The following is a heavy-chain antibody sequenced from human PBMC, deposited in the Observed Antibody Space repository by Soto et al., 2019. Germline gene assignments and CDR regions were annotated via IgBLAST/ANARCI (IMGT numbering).Heavy chain of an antibody. J-gene: IGHJ4*02. V-gene: IGHV3-30-3*01. CDR1: GFTFSGYA. Sequence: QVQLVESGGGVVQPGRSLRLSCAASGFTFSGYAMHWVRQAPGKGLEWVAVISYDGSNEYYADSVKGRFTISRDNSKNKLYLQMNSLRAEDTAVYYCARGSAYYDFWSSYLPHYYFDYWGQGTLVTVSS. D-gene: IGHD3-3*01. CDR2: ISYDGSNE. CDR3: ARGSAYYDFWSSYLPHYYFDY.